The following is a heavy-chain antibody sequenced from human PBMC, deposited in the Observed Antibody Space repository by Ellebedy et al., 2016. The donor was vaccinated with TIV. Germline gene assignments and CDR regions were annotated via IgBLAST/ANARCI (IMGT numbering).Heavy chain of an antibody. CDR2: ISSTGSRT. V-gene: IGHV3-23*01. D-gene: IGHD6-19*01. J-gene: IGHJ4*02. CDR3: AKGRGGGSDSSAPRYYFDS. Sequence: GESLKISCVASGFTFSSYAMSWVRQAPGKGLEWVSTISSTGSRTYYADSVEGRFIISRDNSKRTLYLQMNSLSAEETAVYYWAKGRGGGSDSSAPRYYFDSWGLGTLVTVSS. CDR1: GFTFSSYA.